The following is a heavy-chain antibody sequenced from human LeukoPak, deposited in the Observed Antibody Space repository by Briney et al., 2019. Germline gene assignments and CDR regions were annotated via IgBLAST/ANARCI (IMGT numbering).Heavy chain of an antibody. CDR2: ISGSGGST. CDR3: ARRSGYCSGGSCPYFDY. D-gene: IGHD2-15*01. Sequence: KSGGSLRLSCAASGFTFSSYAMSWVRQAPGKGLEWVSAISGSGGSTYYADSVKGRFTISRDNSKNTLYLQMNSLRDEDTAVYYCARRSGYCSGGSCPYFDYWGQGTLVTVSS. J-gene: IGHJ4*02. V-gene: IGHV3-23*01. CDR1: GFTFSSYA.